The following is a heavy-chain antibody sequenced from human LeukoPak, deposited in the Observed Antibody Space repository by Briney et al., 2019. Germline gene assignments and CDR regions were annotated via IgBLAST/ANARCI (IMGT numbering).Heavy chain of an antibody. V-gene: IGHV1-24*01. CDR1: GYTPTELS. J-gene: IGHJ4*02. CDR3: ATDSLSITMVRGVINYDY. Sequence: ASVKVSCKVSGYTPTELSMHWVRQAPGKGLEWMGGFDPEDGETIYAQKFQGRVTMTEDTSTDTAYMELSSLRSEDTAVYYCATDSLSITMVRGVINYDYWGQGTLVTVSS. CDR2: FDPEDGET. D-gene: IGHD3-10*01.